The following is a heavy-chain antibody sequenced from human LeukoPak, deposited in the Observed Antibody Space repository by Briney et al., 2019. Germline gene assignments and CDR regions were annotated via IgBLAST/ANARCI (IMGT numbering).Heavy chain of an antibody. J-gene: IGHJ6*02. Sequence: GGSLRLSCAASGFTFSSYWMHWVRQAPGKGPVWVSRINSDGSSTSYADSVKGRFTISRDNAKNTLYLQMNSLRAEDTAVYYCARAGAVAGSTRAYGMDVWGQGTTVTVSS. CDR2: INSDGSST. D-gene: IGHD6-19*01. V-gene: IGHV3-74*01. CDR3: ARAGAVAGSTRAYGMDV. CDR1: GFTFSSYW.